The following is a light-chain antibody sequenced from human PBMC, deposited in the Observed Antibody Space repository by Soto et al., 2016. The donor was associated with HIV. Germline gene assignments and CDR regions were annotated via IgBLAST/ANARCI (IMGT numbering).Light chain of an antibody. J-gene: IGKJ1*01. CDR2: DAS. Sequence: DIQMTQSPSSLSLSIGDRVSITCRASQSISTYASWYQQKPRRAPKLLIYDASSLHSGVPSRFSGRGSGTDFTLTISSLQHEDLGTYYCQQSSRTPRTFGQGTKVEI. CDR3: QQSSRTPRT. CDR1: QSISTY. V-gene: IGKV1-39*01.